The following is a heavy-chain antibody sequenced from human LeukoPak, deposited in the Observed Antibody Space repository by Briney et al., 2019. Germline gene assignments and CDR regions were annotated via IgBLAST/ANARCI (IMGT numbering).Heavy chain of an antibody. J-gene: IGHJ3*02. Sequence: GGSLRLSCAASGFTFSSYSMNWVRQAPGKGLEWVSSISSSSSYIYYADSVKGRFTISRDDAKNSLYLQMNSLRAEDTAVYYCARGPYGDSAFDIWGQGTMVTVSS. CDR2: ISSSSSYI. D-gene: IGHD4-17*01. CDR1: GFTFSSYS. V-gene: IGHV3-21*01. CDR3: ARGPYGDSAFDI.